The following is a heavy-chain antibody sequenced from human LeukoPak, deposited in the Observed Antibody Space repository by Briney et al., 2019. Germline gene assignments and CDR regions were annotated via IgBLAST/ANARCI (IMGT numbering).Heavy chain of an antibody. CDR1: GFTFDDYG. V-gene: IGHV3-20*04. CDR2: INWNGGST. J-gene: IGHJ4*02. CDR3: ARDLYSRSWYFVSPGGY. D-gene: IGHD6-13*01. Sequence: GGSVRLSCAASGFTFDDYGMSWVRQGPGKGLEWVSGINWNGGSTGYADSVKGRFTISRDNAKNSLYLQMNSLRAEDTALYYCARDLYSRSWYFVSPGGYWGQGTLVTVSS.